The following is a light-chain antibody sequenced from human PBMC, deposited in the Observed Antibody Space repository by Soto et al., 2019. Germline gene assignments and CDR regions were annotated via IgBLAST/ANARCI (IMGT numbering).Light chain of an antibody. J-gene: IGKJ2*01. CDR2: GAS. Sequence: IVMTQSPATLSVSPGERATLSCRASQSVSRNLAWYQQKPGQPPRLLIYGASTRAAGLPARFSGSGSGTEFTRTISSLQSEDFALCYCQQYNLGPPGYTVGRGTKLDIK. V-gene: IGKV3-15*01. CDR1: QSVSRN. CDR3: QQYNLGPPGYT.